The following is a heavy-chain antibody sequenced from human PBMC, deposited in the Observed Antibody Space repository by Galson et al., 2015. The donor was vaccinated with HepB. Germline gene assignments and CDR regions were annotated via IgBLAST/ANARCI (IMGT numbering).Heavy chain of an antibody. CDR2: TNPNSGNT. V-gene: IGHV1-8*01. J-gene: IGHJ6*02. D-gene: IGHD1-26*01. CDR1: GYSFTNSD. CDR3: ARDQSGSYWYYYYGMDV. Sequence: SVKVSGKASGYSFTNSDINWVRQATGQALAWRGWTNPNSGNTGYAQRFQGRVTMTRNTSISTAYMELSSLRSEDTAVYYCARDQSGSYWYYYYGMDVWGQGTTVTVSS.